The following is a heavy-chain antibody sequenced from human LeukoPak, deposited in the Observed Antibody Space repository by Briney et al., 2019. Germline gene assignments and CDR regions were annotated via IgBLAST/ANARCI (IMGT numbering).Heavy chain of an antibody. CDR1: GFTFSSYA. CDR2: ISGSGGST. J-gene: IGHJ5*02. Sequence: GGSLRLSCAASGFTFSSYAMSWVRQAPGKGLEWVSAISGSGGSTYYADSVKGRFTISRDNSKNTPYLQMNSLRAEDTAVYYCAKAHSLYYYDSSGYYHWGQGTLVTVSS. V-gene: IGHV3-23*01. D-gene: IGHD3-22*01. CDR3: AKAHSLYYYDSSGYYH.